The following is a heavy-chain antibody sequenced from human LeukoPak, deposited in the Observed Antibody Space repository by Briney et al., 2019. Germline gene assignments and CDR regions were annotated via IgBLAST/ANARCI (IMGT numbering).Heavy chain of an antibody. J-gene: IGHJ4*02. CDR2: IYYSGST. CDR3: ARAPYGGYSYGSPFDY. CDR1: GGSISSYY. Sequence: TSETLSLTCTVSGGSISSYYWSWIRQPPGKGLEWIGYIYYSGSTNYNPSLKSRVTISVDTSKNRFSLKLSSVTAADTAVYYCARAPYGGYSYGSPFDYWGQGTLVTVSS. D-gene: IGHD5-18*01. V-gene: IGHV4-59*08.